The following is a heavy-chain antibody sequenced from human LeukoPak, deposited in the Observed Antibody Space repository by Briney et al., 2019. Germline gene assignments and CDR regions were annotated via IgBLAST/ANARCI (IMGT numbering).Heavy chain of an antibody. V-gene: IGHV4-39*07. CDR3: ARPPRGRKYFQH. Sequence: SETLSLTCTVSGGSISSSSYYWGWIRQPPGKGLEWIGSIYYSGSTYYNPSLKSRVTISVDTSKNQFSLKLSSVTAADTAVYYCARPPRGRKYFQHWGQGTLVTVSS. J-gene: IGHJ1*01. CDR2: IYYSGST. CDR1: GGSISSSSYY.